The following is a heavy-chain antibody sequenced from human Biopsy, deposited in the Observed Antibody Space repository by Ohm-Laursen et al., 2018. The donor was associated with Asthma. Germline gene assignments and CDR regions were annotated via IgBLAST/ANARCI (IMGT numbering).Heavy chain of an antibody. J-gene: IGHJ3*01. Sequence: GASVKVSCKASGYTFIHFAIHWVRQAPGLRLEWMGWVNAGDGNTKYSQKFQGRVTITRDTSASTAYMDLRSLRSEDTAMYYCARTYYDFLTGQVNDAFALWGQGTMVTVSS. CDR2: VNAGDGNT. CDR3: ARTYYDFLTGQVNDAFAL. CDR1: GYTFIHFA. V-gene: IGHV1-3*01. D-gene: IGHD3-9*01.